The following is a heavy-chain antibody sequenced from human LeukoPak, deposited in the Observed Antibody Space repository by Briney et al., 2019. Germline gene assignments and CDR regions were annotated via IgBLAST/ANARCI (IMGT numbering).Heavy chain of an antibody. CDR2: MSYDGTNK. Sequence: GTSLRLSCAASGFTLTTYSIHWVRQAPGKGLEWVAVMSYDGTNKYYADSVKGRFIISRDNSENTVYLQMNDLRAEDTAVYYCARVRVPSRILLPYSDYWGQGTLVTVSS. D-gene: IGHD2-15*01. CDR3: ARVRVPSRILLPYSDY. J-gene: IGHJ4*02. V-gene: IGHV3-30*03. CDR1: GFTLTTYS.